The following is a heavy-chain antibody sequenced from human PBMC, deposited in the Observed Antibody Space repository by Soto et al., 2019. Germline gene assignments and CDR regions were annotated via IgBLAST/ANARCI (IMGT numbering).Heavy chain of an antibody. Sequence: LRLSCAASGFTFSRNAMHWVRQAPGKGLEWVAVISYDGSNKYYADSVKGRFTISRDNSKNTLYLQMNSLRAEDTAVYYCAKKAGDCSGGSCYIFDYWGQGTLVTVSS. D-gene: IGHD2-15*01. CDR2: ISYDGSNK. CDR1: GFTFSRNA. V-gene: IGHV3-30*18. CDR3: AKKAGDCSGGSCYIFDY. J-gene: IGHJ4*02.